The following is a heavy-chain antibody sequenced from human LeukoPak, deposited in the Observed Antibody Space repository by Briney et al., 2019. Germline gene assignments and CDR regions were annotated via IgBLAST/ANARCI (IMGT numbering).Heavy chain of an antibody. CDR3: ARAPPWFDP. J-gene: IGHJ5*02. Sequence: SETLSLTCTVSGGSISSGSYYGSWIRQPAGKGLEWIGRIYTSGSTNYNPSLKSRVTISVDTSKNQFSLKLSSVTAADTAVYYCARAPPWFDPWGQGTLVTVSS. CDR1: GGSISSGSYY. V-gene: IGHV4-61*02. CDR2: IYTSGST.